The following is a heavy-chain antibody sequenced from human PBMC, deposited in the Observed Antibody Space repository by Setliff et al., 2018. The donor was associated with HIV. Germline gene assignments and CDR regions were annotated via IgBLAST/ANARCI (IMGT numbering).Heavy chain of an antibody. Sequence: GESLKISCTGSGYSFSNHWIGWVRQMPGRGLEWVAIIYPQDSDTRYSPSFEGHVTISADTSRYTAYLQWRALRAPDTAIYYCARHRIDISLLVVQDPGPFDLWGRGTMVTVSS. CDR2: IYPQDSDT. V-gene: IGHV5-51*01. D-gene: IGHD3-3*02. J-gene: IGHJ3*01. CDR3: ARHRIDISLLVVQDPGPFDL. CDR1: GYSFSNHW.